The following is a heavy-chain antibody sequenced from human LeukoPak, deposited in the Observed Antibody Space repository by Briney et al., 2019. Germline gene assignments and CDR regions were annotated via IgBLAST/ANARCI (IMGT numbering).Heavy chain of an antibody. CDR3: AREGAVAGTQEGAFDI. V-gene: IGHV1-8*01. CDR2: MNPNSGNT. CDR1: GYTFTSYD. Sequence: ASVKVSCKASGYTFTSYDINWVRQATGQGLEWMGWMNPNSGNTGYAQKFQGRVTMTRNTSISTAYMELSSLRSEDTAVYYCAREGAVAGTQEGAFDIWGQGTMVTVSS. J-gene: IGHJ3*02. D-gene: IGHD6-19*01.